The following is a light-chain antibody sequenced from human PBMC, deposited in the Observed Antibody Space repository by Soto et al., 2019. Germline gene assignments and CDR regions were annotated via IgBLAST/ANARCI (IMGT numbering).Light chain of an antibody. CDR1: QDISNY. CDR2: AAS. CDR3: QKYNNHPPGYT. V-gene: IGKV1-27*01. J-gene: IGKJ2*01. Sequence: DIQMTQSPSSLSASVGDRVTITCRASQDISNYLVWYQQKPGKVPKVLIYAASTLQSGVPSRFSGSGSGTDFTLTISSLQPEDVATYYCQKYNNHPPGYTFGQGTKLEIK.